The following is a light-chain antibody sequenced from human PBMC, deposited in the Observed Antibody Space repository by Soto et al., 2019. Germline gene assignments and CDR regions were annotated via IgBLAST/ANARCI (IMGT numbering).Light chain of an antibody. CDR2: GAS. CDR1: QTISND. Sequence: EVVMTQSPATVSVSPGEGVTLSCRASQTISNDLAGYQQKPGQPPRLLIYGASTRATGVPARFSGGGSGTEFTLTISSLQSEDFAFYYCQQNNKWPPVTFGGGTKVEIK. V-gene: IGKV3-15*01. CDR3: QQNNKWPPVT. J-gene: IGKJ4*01.